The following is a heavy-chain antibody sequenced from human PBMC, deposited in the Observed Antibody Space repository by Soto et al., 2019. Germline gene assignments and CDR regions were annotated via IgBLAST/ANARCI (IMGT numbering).Heavy chain of an antibody. CDR3: AKDGGDWNPAMRYFHYGMDV. J-gene: IGHJ6*02. CDR2: ISSSGGST. CDR1: GFPFSSYA. D-gene: IGHD2-21*02. Sequence: EVQLLESGGGLVQPGGSLRLSCAASGFPFSSYAMTWVRQAPGKGLEWVSTISSSGGSTYYADSVKGRFTISRDTSNNTLHLQMNSLRAEDTAVYYCAKDGGDWNPAMRYFHYGMDVWGQGTTVTVSS. V-gene: IGHV3-23*01.